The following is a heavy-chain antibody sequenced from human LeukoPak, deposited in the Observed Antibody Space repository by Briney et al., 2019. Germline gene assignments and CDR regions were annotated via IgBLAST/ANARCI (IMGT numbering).Heavy chain of an antibody. CDR3: ARLSTTSEASY. Sequence: ASVKVSCKASEYTFTGYYMHWVRQAPGQGLEWMGWINPNSGGTNYAQKIQGRVTMTRDTSISTAYMELSSLRSDDTAVYYCARLSTTSEASYWGQGTLVTVSS. J-gene: IGHJ4*02. V-gene: IGHV1-2*02. CDR1: EYTFTGYY. CDR2: INPNSGGT. D-gene: IGHD1-26*01.